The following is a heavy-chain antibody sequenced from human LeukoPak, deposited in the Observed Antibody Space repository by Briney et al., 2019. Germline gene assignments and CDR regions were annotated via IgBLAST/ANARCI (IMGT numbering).Heavy chain of an antibody. CDR1: GFDVNDNF. CDR2: IYASGGT. CDR3: VRRHDY. V-gene: IGHV3-53*01. J-gene: IGHJ4*02. Sequence: GGSLRLSCVASGFDVNDNFMIWVRQAPGQGLEWVSIIYASGGTYHAESVKGRFNAIRDTSKNTIFLQMNNLRADDTAVYYCVRRHDYWGQGTLVTVSS.